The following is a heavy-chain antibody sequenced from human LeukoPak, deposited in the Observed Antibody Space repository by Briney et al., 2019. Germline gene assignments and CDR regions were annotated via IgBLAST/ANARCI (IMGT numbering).Heavy chain of an antibody. V-gene: IGHV4-39*01. D-gene: IGHD6-19*01. J-gene: IGHJ4*02. Sequence: PSETLSLTCTVSGGPISSSSYYWGWIRQPPGKGLEWIGSIYYSGGTYYNPSLKSRVTISVDTSKNQFSLKLSSVTAADTAVYYCARRTIAVAEDYWGQGTLVTVSS. CDR3: ARRTIAVAEDY. CDR2: IYYSGGT. CDR1: GGPISSSSYY.